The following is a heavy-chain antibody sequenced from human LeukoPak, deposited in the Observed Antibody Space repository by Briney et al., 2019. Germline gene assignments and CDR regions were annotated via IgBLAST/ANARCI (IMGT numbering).Heavy chain of an antibody. J-gene: IGHJ5*02. D-gene: IGHD6-13*01. CDR3: TRLTGSSWQPNWFDP. V-gene: IGHV3-7*03. CDR1: GFTFSSYW. Sequence: PGGSLRLSCAASGFTFSSYWMSWVRQAPGKGLEWVANIKQDGSEKYYVDSVKGRFTISRDNAKNSLYLQMNSLKTEDTAVYYCTRLTGSSWQPNWFDPWGQGTLVTVSS. CDR2: IKQDGSEK.